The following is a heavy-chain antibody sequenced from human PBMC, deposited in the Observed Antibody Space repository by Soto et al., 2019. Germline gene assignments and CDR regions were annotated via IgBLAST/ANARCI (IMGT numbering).Heavy chain of an antibody. CDR3: SRLVGVSMYDNSAKYES. J-gene: IGHJ5*02. V-gene: IGHV3-30*03. D-gene: IGHD3-22*01. CDR1: GFTFSSNG. Sequence: QVQLVESGGGVVQPGRSLRLTCAGSGFTFSSNGMHWVRQAPGKGLEWVALVSYYGSKKYYADSVKARFTISRDNSENTLYLQMNSLIAEYTAVYYCSRLVGVSMYDNSAKYESWGQGTLVTVSS. CDR2: VSYYGSKK.